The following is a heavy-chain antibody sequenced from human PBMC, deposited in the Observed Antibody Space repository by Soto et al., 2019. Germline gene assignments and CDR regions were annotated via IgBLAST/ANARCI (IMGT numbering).Heavy chain of an antibody. Sequence: ASVKVSCKASGYTFTSYGISWVRQAPGQGLEWMGWISAYNGNTNYAQKFQGRVTITADKSTSTAYMELSSLRSEDTAVYYCARLNILTGYYSFFDYWGQGTLVTVSS. J-gene: IGHJ4*02. CDR3: ARLNILTGYYSFFDY. D-gene: IGHD3-9*01. CDR2: ISAYNGNT. V-gene: IGHV1-18*01. CDR1: GYTFTSYG.